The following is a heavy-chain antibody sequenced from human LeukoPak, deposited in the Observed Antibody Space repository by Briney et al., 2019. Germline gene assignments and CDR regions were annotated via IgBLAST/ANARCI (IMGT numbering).Heavy chain of an antibody. J-gene: IGHJ4*02. CDR3: ARQLGYCSGGSCYFDY. Sequence: PGGSLRLSCAAFGFTFSNYAMSWVRQAPGRGLEWVSAISGSGGSTYYADSVKGQFTISMDNSKNTLHLQMNSLRAEDTAVYHCARQLGYCSGGSCYFDYWGQGTLVTVSS. CDR2: ISGSGGST. D-gene: IGHD2-15*01. V-gene: IGHV3-23*01. CDR1: GFTFSNYA.